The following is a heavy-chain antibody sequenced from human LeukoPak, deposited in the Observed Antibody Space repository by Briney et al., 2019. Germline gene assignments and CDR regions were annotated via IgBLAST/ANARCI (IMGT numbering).Heavy chain of an antibody. CDR3: ARDLSWTVAGYMDV. CDR2: ISSSSSYI. D-gene: IGHD2-15*01. V-gene: IGHV3-21*01. Sequence: GGSLRLSCAASGFTFSSYSMNWVRQAPGKGLGWVSSISSSSSYIYYADSVKGRFTISRDNAKNSLYLQMNSLRAEDTAVYYCARDLSWTVAGYMDVWGKGTTVTVSS. J-gene: IGHJ6*03. CDR1: GFTFSSYS.